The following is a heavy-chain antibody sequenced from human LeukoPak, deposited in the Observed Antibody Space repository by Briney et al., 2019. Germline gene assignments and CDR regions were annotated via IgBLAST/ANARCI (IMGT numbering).Heavy chain of an antibody. Sequence: QSGGSLRLSCAASGFTFSSYAMSWVRQAPGKGLEWVSAISGSGGSTYYADSVKGRFTISRDNSKNTLYLQMNSLRAEDTAVYYCAKVRRPSWGAKGYYYYGMDVWGKGTTVTVSS. V-gene: IGHV3-23*01. CDR1: GFTFSSYA. D-gene: IGHD2-2*01. J-gene: IGHJ6*04. CDR2: ISGSGGST. CDR3: AKVRRPSWGAKGYYYYGMDV.